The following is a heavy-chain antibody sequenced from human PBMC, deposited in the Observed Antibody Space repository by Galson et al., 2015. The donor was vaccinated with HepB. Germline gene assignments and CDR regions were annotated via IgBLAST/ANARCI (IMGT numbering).Heavy chain of an antibody. D-gene: IGHD3-10*01. CDR2: SNAGNGNT. CDR1: GYTFTSYA. Sequence: SVKVSCKASGYTFTSYAMHGVRQAPGQGLECVGWSNAGNGNTKYSQKFQGRVTITRDTSASTAYMELSSLRSEDTAVYYCARATRRFGEFDIDYWGQGTLVTVSS. J-gene: IGHJ4*02. CDR3: ARATRRFGEFDIDY. V-gene: IGHV1-3*01.